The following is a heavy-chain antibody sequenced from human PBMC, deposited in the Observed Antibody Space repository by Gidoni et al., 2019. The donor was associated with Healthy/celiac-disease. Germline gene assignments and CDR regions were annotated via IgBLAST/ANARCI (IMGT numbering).Heavy chain of an antibody. CDR1: GYSFTSYW. CDR3: ASRYCSSTSCYHDAFDI. CDR2: IYPGDSDT. Sequence: EVQLVQSGAEVKKPGESLKISCKGYGYSFTSYWIGWVRQMPGKGLEWMGIIYPGDSDTRYSPSFQGQVTISADKSISTAYLQWSSLKASDTAMYYCASRYCSSTSCYHDAFDIWGQGTMVTVSS. V-gene: IGHV5-51*01. D-gene: IGHD2-2*01. J-gene: IGHJ3*02.